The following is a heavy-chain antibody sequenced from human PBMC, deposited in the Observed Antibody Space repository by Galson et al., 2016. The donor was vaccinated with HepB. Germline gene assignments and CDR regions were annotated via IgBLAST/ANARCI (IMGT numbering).Heavy chain of an antibody. V-gene: IGHV3-21*05. CDR2: TSSGGSYS. D-gene: IGHD6-6*01. Sequence: SLRLSCAASGFRFMSHAMSWVRQAPGKGLEWVSYTSSGGSYSDHADSVKGRFTISRDNSKNSLYLQMNSLRAEDTAAYYCAAGGRGIATRPYYFDYWGQGILVTVSS. J-gene: IGHJ4*02. CDR1: GFRFMSHA. CDR3: AAGGRGIATRPYYFDY.